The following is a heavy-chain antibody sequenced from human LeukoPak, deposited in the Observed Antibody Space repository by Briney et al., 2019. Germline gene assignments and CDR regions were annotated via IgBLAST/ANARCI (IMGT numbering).Heavy chain of an antibody. Sequence: TGGSLRLSCAASGFTFSSYAMSWVRQAPGKGLEWVSAISGSGGSTYYADSVKGRFTISRDNAKNSLYLQMNSLRAEDTAVYYCARDRSVVAASFDYWGQGTLVTVSS. CDR3: ARDRSVVAASFDY. J-gene: IGHJ4*02. V-gene: IGHV3-23*01. CDR2: ISGSGGST. CDR1: GFTFSSYA. D-gene: IGHD2-15*01.